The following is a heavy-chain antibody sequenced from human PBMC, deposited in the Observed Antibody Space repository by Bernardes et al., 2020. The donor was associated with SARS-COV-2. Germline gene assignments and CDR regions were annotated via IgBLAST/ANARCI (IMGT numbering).Heavy chain of an antibody. D-gene: IGHD4-17*01. Sequence: GGSLRLSCAASGFTFSSYGMHWVRQAPGKGLEWVAVISYDGSNKYYADSVKGRFTISRDNSKNTLYLQMNSLRAEDTAVYYCAKDREHDYGDYNFDYWGQGTLVTVSS. CDR1: GFTFSSYG. J-gene: IGHJ4*02. CDR2: ISYDGSNK. V-gene: IGHV3-30*18. CDR3: AKDREHDYGDYNFDY.